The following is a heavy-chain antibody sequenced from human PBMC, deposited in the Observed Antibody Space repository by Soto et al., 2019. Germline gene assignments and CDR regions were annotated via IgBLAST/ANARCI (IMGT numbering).Heavy chain of an antibody. J-gene: IGHJ6*02. CDR2: IIPIFGTA. V-gene: IGHV1-69*01. Sequence: QVQLVQSGAEVKKPGSSVKVSCKASGGTFSSYAISWVRQAPGQGLEWMGGIIPIFGTANYAQKFQGRVTITADESTSTAYMELSSLRSEDTAVYYCARIAAAGTYAYYYYGMDVWGQGTTVTVSS. D-gene: IGHD6-13*01. CDR3: ARIAAAGTYAYYYYGMDV. CDR1: GGTFSSYA.